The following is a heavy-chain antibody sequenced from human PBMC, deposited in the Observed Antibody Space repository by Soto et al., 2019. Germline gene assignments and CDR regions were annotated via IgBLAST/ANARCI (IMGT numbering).Heavy chain of an antibody. CDR2: IYYRGST. D-gene: IGHD2-21*01. Sequence: SETLSLTCTVSGGSFGNYYWSWIRQPPGKGLEWIGYIYYRGSTNYNPSLKSRATISIDTSKHQLALKLSSVTAADSAVYYCATGLFVPDNYFYYGVDVWGHGTAVTVSS. J-gene: IGHJ6*02. CDR1: GGSFGNYY. V-gene: IGHV4-59*01. CDR3: ATGLFVPDNYFYYGVDV.